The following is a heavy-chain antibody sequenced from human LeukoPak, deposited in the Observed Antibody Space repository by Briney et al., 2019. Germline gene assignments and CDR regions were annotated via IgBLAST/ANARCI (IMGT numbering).Heavy chain of an antibody. Sequence: GGSLRLSCAASGFTFSSYWMTWVRQAPGKGLEWVANIKQQGSEKYYVDSVKGRFTISRDNAKNSLYLQMNSLRAEDTAIYYCARVDVGGFDPWGQGTLVTVSS. J-gene: IGHJ5*02. V-gene: IGHV3-7*01. CDR1: GFTFSSYW. D-gene: IGHD3-16*01. CDR3: ARVDVGGFDP. CDR2: IKQQGSEK.